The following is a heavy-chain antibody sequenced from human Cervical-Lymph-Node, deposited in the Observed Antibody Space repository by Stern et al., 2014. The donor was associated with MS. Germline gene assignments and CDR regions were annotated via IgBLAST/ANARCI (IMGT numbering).Heavy chain of an antibody. V-gene: IGHV1-69*01. CDR3: ARSGGDLYYGAKRPLGY. CDR2: IIPIFGTA. D-gene: IGHD4-17*01. CDR1: GGTFSSYA. J-gene: IGHJ4*02. Sequence: QVQLVQSGAEVKKPGSSVKVSCKASGGTFSSYAISWGRQAPGQGLEWMGGIIPIFGTANYAQKFQGRVTITADESTSKAYMELSSLRSEDTAVYYCARSGGDLYYGAKRPLGYWGQGTLVTVSS.